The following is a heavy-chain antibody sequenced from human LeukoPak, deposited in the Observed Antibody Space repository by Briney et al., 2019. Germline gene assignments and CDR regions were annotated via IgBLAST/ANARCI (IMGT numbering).Heavy chain of an antibody. D-gene: IGHD3-22*01. Sequence: GASVKVSSKASGYTFTSYAMNWVRQAPGQGLEWMGWINTNTGNPTYAQGFTGRFVSSLDTSVSTAYLRISSLKAEDTAVYYCARGPHYYDSSGPPRGDYWGQGTLVTVSS. CDR1: GYTFTSYA. CDR3: ARGPHYYDSSGPPRGDY. CDR2: INTNTGNP. V-gene: IGHV7-4-1*02. J-gene: IGHJ4*02.